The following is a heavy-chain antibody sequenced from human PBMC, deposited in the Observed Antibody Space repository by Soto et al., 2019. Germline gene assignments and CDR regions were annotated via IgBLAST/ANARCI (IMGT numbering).Heavy chain of an antibody. CDR1: GFTFSSYA. J-gene: IGHJ4*02. CDR3: ASDGRRRLGFDY. V-gene: IGHV3-30-3*01. D-gene: IGHD5-12*01. CDR2: ISYDGSNK. Sequence: QVQLVESGGGVVQPGRSLRLSCAASGFTFSSYAMHWVRQAPGKGLEWVAVISYDGSNKYYADSVKGRFTISRDNSKNTLYLQMNSLRAEDTAVYYWASDGRRRLGFDYWGQGTLVTVSP.